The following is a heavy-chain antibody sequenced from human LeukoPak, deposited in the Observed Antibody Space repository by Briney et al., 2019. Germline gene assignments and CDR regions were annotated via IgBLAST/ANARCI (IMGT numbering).Heavy chain of an antibody. CDR3: ARSTNYGVGWFGP. CDR2: ILPGLPTP. CDR1: GGSFSTYT. V-gene: IGHV1-69*16. J-gene: IGHJ5*02. Sequence: SVKVSCKSSGGSFSTYTISWVRQAPGQRPEWMGGILPGLPTPNYAQKFQGRVTISADEYTRTAYMELNSLRSDDTAMYYCARSTNYGVGWFGPWGQGTLVTVSS. D-gene: IGHD4/OR15-4a*01.